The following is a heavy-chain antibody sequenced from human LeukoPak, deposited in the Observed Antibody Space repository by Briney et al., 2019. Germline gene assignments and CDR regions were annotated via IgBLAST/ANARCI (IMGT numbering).Heavy chain of an antibody. V-gene: IGHV3-74*01. D-gene: IGHD1-7*01. CDR1: GFTFSSYC. J-gene: IGHJ4*02. Sequence: GGSLRLSCAASGFTFSSYCMHWVLQAPGKGLVWVSRINTDGSSTSYADSVKGRFTISRDNAKNTLYLQMNSLRAEDTAVYYCARALGITGTTYSYWGQGTLVTVSS. CDR2: INTDGSST. CDR3: ARALGITGTTYSY.